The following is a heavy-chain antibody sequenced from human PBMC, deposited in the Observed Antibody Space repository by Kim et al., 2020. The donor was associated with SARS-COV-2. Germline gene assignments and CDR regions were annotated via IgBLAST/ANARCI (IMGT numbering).Heavy chain of an antibody. Sequence: GGSLRLSCAASGFTFDDYAMHWVRQAPGKGLEWVSGISWNSGSIGYADSVKGRFTISRDNAKNSLYLQMNSLRAEDTALYYCAKDMDGGYGYYYYYYGMDVWGQGTTVTVSS. J-gene: IGHJ6*02. V-gene: IGHV3-9*01. D-gene: IGHD5-12*01. CDR1: GFTFDDYA. CDR2: ISWNSGSI. CDR3: AKDMDGGYGYYYYYYGMDV.